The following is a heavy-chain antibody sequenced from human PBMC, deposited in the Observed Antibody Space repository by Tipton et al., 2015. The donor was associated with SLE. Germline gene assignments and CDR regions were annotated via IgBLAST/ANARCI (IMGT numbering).Heavy chain of an antibody. J-gene: IGHJ4*02. Sequence: QLVQSGPEVKKPGASVKVSCKASGYPFSSYGLSWVRQAPGQGLEWMGWISAYDGKTNYGQKSKGRVTMTTDTSTRTAYMELRSLRSDDTAVYYCARVGYCTGGVCPPYFDYWGQGSRITVSS. CDR2: ISAYDGKT. CDR1: GYPFSSYG. CDR3: ARVGYCTGGVCPPYFDY. D-gene: IGHD2-8*02. V-gene: IGHV1-18*01.